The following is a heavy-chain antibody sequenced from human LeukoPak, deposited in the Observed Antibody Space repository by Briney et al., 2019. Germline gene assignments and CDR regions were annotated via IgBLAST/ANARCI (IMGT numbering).Heavy chain of an antibody. CDR3: ARALWDYGDYVSVY. V-gene: IGHV4-34*01. Sequence: SETLSLTCAVYGGSFSGYYWSWIRQPPGKGLEWIGEINHSGSTKYNPSLKSRVTISVDTSKNQFSLKLSSVTAADTAVYYCARALWDYGDYVSVYWGQGTLVTVSS. J-gene: IGHJ4*02. CDR1: GGSFSGYY. CDR2: INHSGST. D-gene: IGHD4-17*01.